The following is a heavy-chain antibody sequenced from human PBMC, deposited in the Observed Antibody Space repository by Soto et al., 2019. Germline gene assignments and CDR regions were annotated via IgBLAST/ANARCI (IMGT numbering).Heavy chain of an antibody. D-gene: IGHD3-10*01. CDR3: ASSLYYYGSGSYNY. V-gene: IGHV3-30-3*01. Sequence: GGSLRLSCAASGFTFSSYAMHWVRQAPGKGLEWVAVISYDGSNKYYADSVKGRFTISRDNSKNTLYLQMNSLRAEDTAVYYCASSLYYYGSGSYNYWGQGTLVSVSS. J-gene: IGHJ4*02. CDR1: GFTFSSYA. CDR2: ISYDGSNK.